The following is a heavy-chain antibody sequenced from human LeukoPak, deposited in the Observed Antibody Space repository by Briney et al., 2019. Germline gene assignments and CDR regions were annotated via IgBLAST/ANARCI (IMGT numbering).Heavy chain of an antibody. CDR2: TYYRSTWYN. Sequence: SQTLSLTCAISGDSVSSNSVTWNWIRQSPSRGLEWLGGTYYRSTWYNDYAVSVRGRITVNPDTSKNQFSLHLNSVTPEDTAVYYFARRLTQYDCFDPWGQGILVTVSS. D-gene: IGHD2-2*01. CDR3: ARRLTQYDCFDP. J-gene: IGHJ5*02. V-gene: IGHV6-1*01. CDR1: GDSVSSNSVT.